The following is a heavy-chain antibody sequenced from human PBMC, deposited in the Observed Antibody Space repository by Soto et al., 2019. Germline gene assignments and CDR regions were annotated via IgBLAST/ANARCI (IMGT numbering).Heavy chain of an antibody. Sequence: QVQLVESGGGLVKPGGSLRLSCAASGFTFSDYYMSWIRQAPGKGLEWVSYISSSSSYTNYADSVKGRFTISRDNAKNSLYLQMNSLRAEDTAVYYCARDRSPTVAGTRGTWFDPWGQGTLVTVSS. V-gene: IGHV3-11*06. D-gene: IGHD6-19*01. CDR1: GFTFSDYY. CDR3: ARDRSPTVAGTRGTWFDP. CDR2: ISSSSSYT. J-gene: IGHJ5*02.